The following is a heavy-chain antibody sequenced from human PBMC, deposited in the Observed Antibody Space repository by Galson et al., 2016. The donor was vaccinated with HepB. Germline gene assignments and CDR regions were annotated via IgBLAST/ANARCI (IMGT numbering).Heavy chain of an antibody. CDR2: LKSDGRST. Sequence: SLRLSCAASGFTFSSHWMHWIRQAPGKGLVCVSRLKSDGRSTYYADSVKGRFTISIDNAKNTLYLQMNSLGAEDSAVYYCRIGTAGIDYWGQGTLVTVSS. J-gene: IGHJ4*02. CDR3: RIGTAGIDY. CDR1: GFTFSSHW. V-gene: IGHV3-74*01. D-gene: IGHD6-13*01.